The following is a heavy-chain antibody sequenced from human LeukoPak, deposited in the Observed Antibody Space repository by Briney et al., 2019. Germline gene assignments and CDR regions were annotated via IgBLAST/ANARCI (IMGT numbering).Heavy chain of an antibody. V-gene: IGHV3-11*01. CDR3: ARGGFGAYCGGDCFFDFDY. J-gene: IGHJ4*02. CDR2: ISSSGSTT. Sequence: GGSLRLSCAASGFTFSDYYMSWIRQAPGKGLEWVSYISSSGSTTYYADSVKGRFTIPRDNAKNSLYLQMNSLRVEDTAVYYCARGGFGAYCGGDCFFDFDYWGQGTLVTVSS. CDR1: GFTFSDYY. D-gene: IGHD2-21*02.